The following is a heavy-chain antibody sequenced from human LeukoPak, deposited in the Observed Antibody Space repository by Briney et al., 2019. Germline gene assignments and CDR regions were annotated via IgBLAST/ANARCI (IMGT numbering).Heavy chain of an antibody. J-gene: IGHJ4*02. V-gene: IGHV1-18*04. CDR2: ISAYNGNT. CDR1: GYTFTGYY. Sequence: ASVKVSCKASGYTFTGYYMHWVRQAPGQALEWMGWISAYNGNTNYAQKLQGRVTMTTDTSTSTAYMELRSLRSDDTAVYYCVVDSGSYYDYWGQGTLVTVSS. CDR3: VVDSGSYYDY. D-gene: IGHD1-26*01.